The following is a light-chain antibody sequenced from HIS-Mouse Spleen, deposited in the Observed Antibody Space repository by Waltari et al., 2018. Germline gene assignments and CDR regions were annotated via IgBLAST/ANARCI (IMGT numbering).Light chain of an antibody. CDR2: AAS. CDR1: QGISSY. CDR3: QQYYSYLPIT. Sequence: AIRMTQSPSSFSASTGDRVTITCRASQGISSYLAWYQQKPGKAPKPLLYAASTLQSGVPSRFSGSGSGTDFTLTISCLQSEDFATYYCQQYYSYLPITFGQGTRLEIK. J-gene: IGKJ5*01. V-gene: IGKV1-8*01.